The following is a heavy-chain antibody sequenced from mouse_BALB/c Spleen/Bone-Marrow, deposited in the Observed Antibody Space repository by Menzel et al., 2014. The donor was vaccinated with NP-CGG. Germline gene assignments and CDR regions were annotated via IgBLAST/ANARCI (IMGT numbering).Heavy chain of an antibody. CDR2: ISSGGSYT. V-gene: IGHV5-6-4*01. J-gene: IGHJ4*01. Sequence: VMLVESGGGLVKPGGSLKLSCAASGFTFSSYTMSWVRQTPEKRLEWVATISSGGSYTYYPDSVKGRFTISRDNAKNTLYLQMSSLKSEDTAMYYCTRDGKGNYDYAMDYWGQGTSVTVSS. CDR1: GFTFSSYT. CDR3: TRDGKGNYDYAMDY. D-gene: IGHD2-1*01.